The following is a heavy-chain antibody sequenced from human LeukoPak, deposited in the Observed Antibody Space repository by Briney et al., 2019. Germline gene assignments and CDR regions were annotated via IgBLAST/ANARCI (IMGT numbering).Heavy chain of an antibody. V-gene: IGHV4-30-2*01. D-gene: IGHD6-6*01. CDR3: EGIYSSSSTFDY. Sequence: SQTLSLTCTVSGDSINNPDYYWSCIRQPPGKGLECVGYIYQSENTYYNPSLKSRVSISVDIFNNQFSLKLTSVTAADTAVYYCEGIYSSSSTFDYWGQGTLVTVSS. CDR2: IYQSENT. J-gene: IGHJ4*02. CDR1: GDSINNPDYY.